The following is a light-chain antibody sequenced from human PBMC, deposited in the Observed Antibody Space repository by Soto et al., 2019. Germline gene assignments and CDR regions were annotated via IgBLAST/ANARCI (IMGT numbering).Light chain of an antibody. Sequence: EIVLTQSPATLSVSPGGRATLSCRASQNVMYNLAWYQQKPGQAPRLLVYGASTRATDAPPRFRGSGSGTEVSRTISSLQSEDYATYFCQQYSSWPRTFGQGSRVEIK. J-gene: IGKJ1*01. V-gene: IGKV3-15*01. CDR1: QNVMYN. CDR2: GAS. CDR3: QQYSSWPRT.